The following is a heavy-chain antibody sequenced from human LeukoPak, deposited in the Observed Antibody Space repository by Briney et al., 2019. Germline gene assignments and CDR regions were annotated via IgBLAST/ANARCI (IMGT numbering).Heavy chain of an antibody. Sequence: GASVKVSCKASGYTFTSYGISWVRQAPGQGLEWMGWISAYNGNTNYAQKLQGRVTMTTDTSTSTAYMELRSLRSDDTAVYYCARSYDFWSGYFIPTDYWGQGTLVTVSS. CDR1: GYTFTSYG. CDR3: ARSYDFWSGYFIPTDY. J-gene: IGHJ4*02. V-gene: IGHV1-18*01. D-gene: IGHD3-3*01. CDR2: ISAYNGNT.